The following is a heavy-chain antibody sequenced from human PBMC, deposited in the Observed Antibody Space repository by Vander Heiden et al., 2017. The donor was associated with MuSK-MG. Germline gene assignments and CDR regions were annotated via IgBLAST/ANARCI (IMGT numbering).Heavy chain of an antibody. Sequence: EVQLVQPGPEVTQPGESLSISCTGSGSCFTSHCVSWVRQMPGKGLEWMGRIDPSDSYTNYSPSCQGHVTISADKSISTAYLQWSSLKASDTAMYYCARLSFGYSSGWYGPDVDYWGQGTLVTVSS. CDR1: GSCFTSHC. D-gene: IGHD6-19*01. CDR3: ARLSFGYSSGWYGPDVDY. V-gene: IGHV5-10-1*03. J-gene: IGHJ4*02. CDR2: IDPSDSYT.